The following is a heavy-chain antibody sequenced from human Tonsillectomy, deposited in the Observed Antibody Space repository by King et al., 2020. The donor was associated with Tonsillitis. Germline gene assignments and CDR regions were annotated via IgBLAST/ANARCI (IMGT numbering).Heavy chain of an antibody. Sequence: VQLVESGAEVKKPGASVKVSCEASTYTFSSYGISWVRQAPGQGLEWMGWISAYNDNTNYAQKLLGRVTMTTDTSTSTAYMELRSLRSDDTAVYYCARGGKRGSSYYMDVWGKGTTVTVSS. CDR3: ARGGKRGSSYYMDV. J-gene: IGHJ6*03. D-gene: IGHD4-23*01. CDR1: TYTFSSYG. CDR2: ISAYNDNT. V-gene: IGHV1-18*01.